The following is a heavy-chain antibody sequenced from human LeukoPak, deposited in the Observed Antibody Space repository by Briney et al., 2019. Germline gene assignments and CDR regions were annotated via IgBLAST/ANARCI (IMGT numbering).Heavy chain of an antibody. Sequence: ASVKVSCKASGYTFTSYDINWVRQATGQGLEWMGGIIPIFGTANYAQKFQGRVTITTDESTSTAYMELSSLRSEDTAVYYCARLYCGGDCYFAFDIWGQGTMVTVSS. CDR3: ARLYCGGDCYFAFDI. V-gene: IGHV1-69*05. CDR2: IIPIFGTA. J-gene: IGHJ3*02. D-gene: IGHD2-21*01. CDR1: GYTFTSYD.